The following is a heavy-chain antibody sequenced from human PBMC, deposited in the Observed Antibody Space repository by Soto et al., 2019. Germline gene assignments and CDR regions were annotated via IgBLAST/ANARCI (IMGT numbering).Heavy chain of an antibody. CDR1: GYTFTSYG. CDR3: ARALGVVTPHNWFDP. D-gene: IGHD3-3*01. J-gene: IGHJ5*02. CDR2: ISAYNGNT. V-gene: IGHV1-18*04. Sequence: GASVKVSCKASGYTFTSYGISWVRQAPGQGLEWMGWISAYNGNTNYAQKLQGRVTMTTDTSTSTAYMELRSLRSDDTAVYYCARALGVVTPHNWFDPWGQGTLVTVSS.